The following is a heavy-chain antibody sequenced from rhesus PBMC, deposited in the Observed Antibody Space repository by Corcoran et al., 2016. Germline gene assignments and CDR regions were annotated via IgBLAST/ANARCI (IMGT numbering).Heavy chain of an antibody. J-gene: IGHJ1*01. CDR3: ARGYCTSTTCWKEEYFEF. CDR1: GGSISGYYY. V-gene: IGHV4-73*01. D-gene: IGHD2-2*01. Sequence: QVQLQQWGEGLVKPSETLSLTCAVYGGSISGYYYWSWTRPPPGKGLGWGGYIYGNSASTNYSPSLKNRVTISKATSQNQFSLKLSSVTAADTAVYYCARGYCTSTTCWKEEYFEFWGQGALVTVSS. CDR2: IYGNSAST.